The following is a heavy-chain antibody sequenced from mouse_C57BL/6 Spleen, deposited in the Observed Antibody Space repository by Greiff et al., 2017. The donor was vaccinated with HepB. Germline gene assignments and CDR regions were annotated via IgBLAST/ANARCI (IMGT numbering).Heavy chain of an antibody. V-gene: IGHV1-82*01. Sequence: VQLQQSGPELVKPGASVKISCKASGYAFSSSWMNWVKQRPGKGLEWIGRIYPGDGDTNYNGKFKGKATLTADKSSSTAYMQLSSLTSEDSAVYFCARALYYGSSWDYWGQGTTLTVSS. D-gene: IGHD1-1*01. CDR1: GYAFSSSW. CDR2: IYPGDGDT. J-gene: IGHJ2*01. CDR3: ARALYYGSSWDY.